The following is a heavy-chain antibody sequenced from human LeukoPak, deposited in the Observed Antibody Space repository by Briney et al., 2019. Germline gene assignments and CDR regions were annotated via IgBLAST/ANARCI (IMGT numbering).Heavy chain of an antibody. D-gene: IGHD3-22*01. Sequence: SGPSLLKPTQTLTLTCTFSGFSLSTGGVGVGWIRQPPGKALAWLALISWDDDKGYSPSLKSRLNITKETSKKQVVLTMINMDPVDTATYYCAHSPFYDKRGYYYKHFDYWGQGTLVTVSS. J-gene: IGHJ4*02. CDR3: AHSPFYDKRGYYYKHFDY. CDR1: GFSLSTGGVG. CDR2: ISWDDDK. V-gene: IGHV2-5*02.